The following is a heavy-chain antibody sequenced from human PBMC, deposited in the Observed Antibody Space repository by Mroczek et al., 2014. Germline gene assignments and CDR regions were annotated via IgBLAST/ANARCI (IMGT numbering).Heavy chain of an antibody. J-gene: IGHJ4*02. Sequence: QVQLQQWGPGLVKPSETLSLTCTVSGASITSSNYHWGWIRQSPGKGLEWIGGIHYSGSAVYNSSLKSRVTISVDTSKNQFSLNLNSVTAADTAVYYCARPHSNGWQTFDYWGRGTRVTVSS. D-gene: IGHD6-19*01. CDR3: ARPHSNGWQTFDY. CDR2: IHYSGSA. CDR1: GASITSSNYH. V-gene: IGHV4-39*01.